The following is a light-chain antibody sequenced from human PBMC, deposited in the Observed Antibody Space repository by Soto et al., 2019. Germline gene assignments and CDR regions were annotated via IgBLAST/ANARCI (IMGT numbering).Light chain of an antibody. CDR1: TRHRSYA. CDR3: QTWGTAMVV. V-gene: IGLV4-69*01. Sequence: QSVLTQSPSASASLGASVKLTCTLSTRHRSYAIAWHQHQPEKGPRFLMTLTPDGTHRKGEGIPDRFSGSSSGAERYLTISSLQSEDEADYYCQTWGTAMVVFGGGTKVTVL. CDR2: LTPDGTH. J-gene: IGLJ2*01.